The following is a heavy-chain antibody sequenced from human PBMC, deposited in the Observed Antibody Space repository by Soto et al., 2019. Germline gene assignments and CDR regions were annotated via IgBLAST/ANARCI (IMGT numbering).Heavy chain of an antibody. CDR2: ISAYNGNT. CDR1: GYTFTSYG. J-gene: IGHJ6*02. CDR3: ARDTEPAYGSGSYPDYYYGMDV. D-gene: IGHD3-10*01. Sequence: ASVKVSCKASGYTFTSYGISWVRQAPGQGLEWMGWISAYNGNTNYAQKLQGRVTMTTDTSTSTAYMELRSLRSDDTAVYYCARDTEPAYGSGSYPDYYYGMDVWGQGTTVTVSS. V-gene: IGHV1-18*01.